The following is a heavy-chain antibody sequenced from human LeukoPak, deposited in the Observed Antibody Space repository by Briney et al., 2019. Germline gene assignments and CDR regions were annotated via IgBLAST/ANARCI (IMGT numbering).Heavy chain of an antibody. J-gene: IGHJ4*02. V-gene: IGHV1-69*01. CDR2: VTSGTT. CDR3: ARWGGYASGWYWGPFDF. Sequence: SVNVSCTASGVSFRRHAISWVRLAPGQGLEWMGGVTSGTTNYAQKFQGRVTITADGSTSTAYMELNSLTSEDTAVYYCARWGGYASGWYWGPFDFWGQGTLVTVSS. D-gene: IGHD6-19*01. CDR1: GVSFRRHA.